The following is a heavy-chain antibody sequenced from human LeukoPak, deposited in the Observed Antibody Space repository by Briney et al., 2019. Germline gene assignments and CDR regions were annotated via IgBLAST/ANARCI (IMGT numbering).Heavy chain of an antibody. J-gene: IGHJ4*02. V-gene: IGHV3-30*02. CDR3: ARAYGDYVNYFDY. D-gene: IGHD4-17*01. CDR2: IRYNGNNQ. CDR1: GFTFNNYG. Sequence: GGSLRLSCAASGFTFNNYGMHWVRQAPGKGLEWVAFIRYNGNNQYYADSVKGRFTISRDNSKNTLYLQMNSLRAEDTAVYYCARAYGDYVNYFDYWGQGTLVTVSS.